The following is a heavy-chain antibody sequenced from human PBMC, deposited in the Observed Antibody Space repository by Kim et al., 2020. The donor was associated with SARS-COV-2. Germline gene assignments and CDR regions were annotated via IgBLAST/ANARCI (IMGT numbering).Heavy chain of an antibody. V-gene: IGHV3-21*01. Sequence: GGSLRLSCAASGFTFSSYSMNWVRQAPGKGLEWVSSISSSSSYIYYADSVKGRFTISRDNAKNSLYLQMNSLRAEDTAVYYCAREGVYYSNAFDIWGQGTMVTVSS. CDR1: GFTFSSYS. D-gene: IGHD3-10*01. J-gene: IGHJ3*02. CDR2: ISSSSSYI. CDR3: AREGVYYSNAFDI.